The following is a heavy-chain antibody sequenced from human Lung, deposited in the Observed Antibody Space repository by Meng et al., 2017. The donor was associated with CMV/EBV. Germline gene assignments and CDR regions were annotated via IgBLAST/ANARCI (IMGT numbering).Heavy chain of an antibody. V-gene: IGHV3-11*01. CDR1: GFAFSDYY. Sequence: GGSXRLXCEASGFAFSDYYMCWIRQAPGKGLEWISYISGSGSTIYYADSMKGRISISRDNAKNSVFLQMSSLRAEDTAVYFCARGATYYYDSSGSFDQWGQGXLVTVSS. CDR3: ARGATYYYDSSGSFDQ. D-gene: IGHD3-22*01. J-gene: IGHJ4*02. CDR2: ISGSGSTI.